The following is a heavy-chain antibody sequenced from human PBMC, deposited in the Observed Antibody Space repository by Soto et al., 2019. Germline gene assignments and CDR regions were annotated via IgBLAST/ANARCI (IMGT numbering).Heavy chain of an antibody. D-gene: IGHD2-8*01. Sequence: QLQLQESGPGLVKPSETLSLTCTVSGGSISSSSYYWGWIRQPPGKGLEWIGSIYYSGSTYYNPSLKSRVTISVDTPKNQFSLKLSSVTAADTAVYYCARHGREYIVLMVYPPYYFDYWGQGTLVTVSS. J-gene: IGHJ4*02. V-gene: IGHV4-39*01. CDR3: ARHGREYIVLMVYPPYYFDY. CDR1: GGSISSSSYY. CDR2: IYYSGST.